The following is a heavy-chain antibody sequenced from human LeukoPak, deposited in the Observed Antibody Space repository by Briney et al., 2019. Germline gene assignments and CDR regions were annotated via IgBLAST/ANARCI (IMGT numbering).Heavy chain of an antibody. D-gene: IGHD4-23*01. V-gene: IGHV1-69*04. CDR1: GYTFTSYA. CDR3: ARANYGGNSGDY. J-gene: IGHJ4*02. Sequence: SVKVSCKASGYTFTSYAISWVRQAPGQGLEWMGRIIPILGIANYAQKFQGRVTITADKSTSTAYMELSSLRSEDTAVYYCARANYGGNSGDYWGQGTLVTVSS. CDR2: IIPILGIA.